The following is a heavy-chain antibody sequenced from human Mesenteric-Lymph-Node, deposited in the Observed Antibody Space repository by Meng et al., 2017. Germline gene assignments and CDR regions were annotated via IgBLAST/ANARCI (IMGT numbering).Heavy chain of an antibody. J-gene: IGHJ4*02. V-gene: IGHV4-4*02. D-gene: IGHD5-12*01. CDR3: ARDSPGGYGYFDS. Sequence: QLQEPGPGLLKPSENLSLTSAVSGGSISSSDGWSWVRQPPGKGLEWIGETSHSGSTNYSPSLKSRVTISLDKSKNQLSLNLNSVTAADAAVYYCARDSPGGYGYFDSWGQGTLVTVSS. CDR2: TSHSGST. CDR1: GGSISSSDG.